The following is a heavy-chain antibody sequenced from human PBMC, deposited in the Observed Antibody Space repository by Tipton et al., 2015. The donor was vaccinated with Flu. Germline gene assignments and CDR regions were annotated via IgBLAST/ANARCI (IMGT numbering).Heavy chain of an antibody. D-gene: IGHD5-24*01. J-gene: IGHJ6*02. CDR1: GFTFSSYE. CDR2: ISSGANSI. Sequence: SLRLSCVASGFTFSSYEMNWVRQAPGKGLEWVSYISSGANSIYYADSVKGRFTISRDNAKNSVFLNLSSLRVEDTAVYYCARWLQDNSCGLDVWGQGTTVTVSS. V-gene: IGHV3-48*03. CDR3: ARWLQDNSCGLDV.